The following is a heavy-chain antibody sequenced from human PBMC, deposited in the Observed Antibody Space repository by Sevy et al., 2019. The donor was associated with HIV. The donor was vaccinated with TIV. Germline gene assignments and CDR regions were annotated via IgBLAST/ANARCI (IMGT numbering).Heavy chain of an antibody. CDR2: IWYDGSNK. V-gene: IGHV3-33*01. CDR1: GFTFSKYG. CDR3: MRGADYYDSSGANCDY. J-gene: IGHJ4*02. D-gene: IGHD3-22*01. Sequence: GGSLRLSCAASGFTFSKYGMHWVRQAPGKGLEWVALIWYDGSNKYYADSVKGRFTISRDNSKNTLYLQRNSLRAEDTAVYYCMRGADYYDSSGANCDYWGQGTLVTVSS.